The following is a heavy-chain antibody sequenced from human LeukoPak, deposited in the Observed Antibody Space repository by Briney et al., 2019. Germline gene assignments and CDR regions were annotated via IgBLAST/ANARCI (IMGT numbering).Heavy chain of an antibody. D-gene: IGHD4-23*01. CDR2: INSDGSST. CDR3: ARSYYSGNSRGLFDP. CDR1: GFTFSSYW. J-gene: IGHJ5*02. V-gene: IGHV3-74*01. Sequence: PGGSLRLSCAASGFTFSSYWMHWVRQVPGKGLVRVSRINSDGSSTDYADSVKGRFTISRDNAKNTLYLQMGSLRAEDTALYYCARSYYSGNSRGLFDPWGQGTLVTVSS.